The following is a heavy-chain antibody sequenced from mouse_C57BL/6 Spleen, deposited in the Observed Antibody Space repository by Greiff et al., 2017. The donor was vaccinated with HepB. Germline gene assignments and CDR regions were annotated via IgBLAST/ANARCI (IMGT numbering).Heavy chain of an antibody. J-gene: IGHJ4*01. CDR2: IDPSDSYT. Sequence: QVQLQQPGAELVMPGASVKLSCKASGYTFTSYWMHWVKQRPGQGLEWIGEIDPSDSYTNYNQKFKGKSTLTVDKSSSTAYMQLSSLTSEDSAVYYCARRHCYSNLYYAMDYWGQGTSVTVSS. D-gene: IGHD2-5*01. CDR1: GYTFTSYW. V-gene: IGHV1-69*01. CDR3: ARRHCYSNLYYAMDY.